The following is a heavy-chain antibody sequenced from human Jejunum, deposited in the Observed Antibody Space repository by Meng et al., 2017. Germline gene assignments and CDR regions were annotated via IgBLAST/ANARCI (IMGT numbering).Heavy chain of an antibody. J-gene: IGHJ4*02. CDR3: AREGDRFLDWLPYFFEY. CDR1: GGSITTNNW. CDR2: IYHSGRT. V-gene: IGHV4-4*02. Sequence: QMQLQESGPGLVKPSGTLALTCVISGGSITTNNWWSWVRQSPGKGLEWIGEIYHSGRTNYNPSLKSRVTISVDESKNHFSLSLNSVTAADTAIYYCAREGDRFLDWLPYFFEYWGQGSLVTVSS. D-gene: IGHD3-3*01.